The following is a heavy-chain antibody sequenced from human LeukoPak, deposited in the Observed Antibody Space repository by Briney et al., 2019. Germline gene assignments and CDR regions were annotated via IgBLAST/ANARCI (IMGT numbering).Heavy chain of an antibody. V-gene: IGHV4-39*01. J-gene: IGHJ4*02. CDR1: GGSVFSSSDY. D-gene: IGHD2/OR15-2a*01. CDR3: ARHGTCSRARCDRLIDY. Sequence: RPSETLSLTCNVSGGSVFSSSDYWAWIRQPPGMGLEWIGSVFYSGTTYYSPSLKSRVTISVDTSKNQFFLKMNSVTAADTAVYYCARHGTCSRARCDRLIDYWGQGTLVTVSS. CDR2: VFYSGTT.